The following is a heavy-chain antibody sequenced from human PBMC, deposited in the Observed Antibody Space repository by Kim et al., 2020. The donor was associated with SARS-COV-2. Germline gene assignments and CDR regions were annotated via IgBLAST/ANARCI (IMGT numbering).Heavy chain of an antibody. CDR3: AGSSGWYTALEY. J-gene: IGHJ4*02. V-gene: IGHV3-21*01. D-gene: IGHD6-19*01. Sequence: YNADTVKGRLTNSRNNAKNSLYLKMNSLRAEDTAVYYCAGSSGWYTALEYWGQGTLVTVSS.